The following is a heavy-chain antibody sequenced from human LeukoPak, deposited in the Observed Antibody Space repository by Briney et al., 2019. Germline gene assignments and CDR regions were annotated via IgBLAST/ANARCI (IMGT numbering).Heavy chain of an antibody. CDR3: AELGITMIGGV. D-gene: IGHD3-10*02. Sequence: AGGSLRLPCAASGFAFNTYSMNWVRQAPGKGLEWVSYISSSGSTIYYADSVKGRFTISRDNAKNSLYLQMNSLRAEDTAVYYCAELGITMIGGVWGKGTTVTISS. CDR2: ISSSGSTI. V-gene: IGHV3-48*04. J-gene: IGHJ6*04. CDR1: GFAFNTYS.